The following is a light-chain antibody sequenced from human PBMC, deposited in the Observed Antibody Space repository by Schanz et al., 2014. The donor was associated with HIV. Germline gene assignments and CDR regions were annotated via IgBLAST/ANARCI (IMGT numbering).Light chain of an antibody. CDR2: EVS. J-gene: IGLJ1*01. CDR1: RSDVGDYNY. CDR3: GSYADSNNFV. Sequence: QSVLTQPPSASGSPGQSVTISCTGTRSDVGDYNYVSWYQQHLGKAPKLMIYEVSKRPSGVPDRFSGSKSGNTASLTVSGLQAEDEADYYCGSYADSNNFVFGTGTKLTLL. V-gene: IGLV2-8*01.